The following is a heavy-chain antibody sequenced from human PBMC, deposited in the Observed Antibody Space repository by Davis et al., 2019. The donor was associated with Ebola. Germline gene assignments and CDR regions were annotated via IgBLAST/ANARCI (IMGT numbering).Heavy chain of an antibody. CDR3: ARDRHFWSGYSVYYYYGMDV. J-gene: IGHJ6*02. CDR2: ISAYNGNT. CDR1: GYTFTGYY. Sequence: ASVKVSCKASGYTFTGYYMHWARQAPGQGLEWMGWISAYNGNTNYAQKLQGRVTMTTDTSTSTAYMELRSLRSDDTAVYYCARDRHFWSGYSVYYYYGMDVWGQGTTVTVSS. V-gene: IGHV1-18*04. D-gene: IGHD3-3*01.